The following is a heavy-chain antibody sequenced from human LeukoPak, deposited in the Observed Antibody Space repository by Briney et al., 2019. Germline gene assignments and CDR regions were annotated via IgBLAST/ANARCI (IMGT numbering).Heavy chain of an antibody. D-gene: IGHD4-23*01. V-gene: IGHV3-48*02. Sequence: PGGSLRLSCAASGFTFSTYRMNWVRQAPGKGLEWVSYISSSSTAIYYADSVKGRFTISRDNARNSLCLQMNSLRDEDTAVYYCAREIYGGCLNSWGQGTLVTVSS. CDR2: ISSSSTAI. J-gene: IGHJ4*02. CDR1: GFTFSTYR. CDR3: AREIYGGCLNS.